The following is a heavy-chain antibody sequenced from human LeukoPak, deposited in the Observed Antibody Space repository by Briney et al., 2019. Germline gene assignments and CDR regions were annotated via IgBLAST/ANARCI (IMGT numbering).Heavy chain of an antibody. D-gene: IGHD1-1*01. CDR2: IRERGNT. Sequence: PGGSLRLSCAAFGFTLSTYVMSWVRQAPGQGLEWVSFIRERGNTDYADSVKGRFTVSRDTSTNTLYLQMSSLRAEDTAVYFCAREGNYYFDYWGQGTLVTVSS. V-gene: IGHV3-23*01. CDR1: GFTLSTYV. CDR3: AREGNYYFDY. J-gene: IGHJ4*02.